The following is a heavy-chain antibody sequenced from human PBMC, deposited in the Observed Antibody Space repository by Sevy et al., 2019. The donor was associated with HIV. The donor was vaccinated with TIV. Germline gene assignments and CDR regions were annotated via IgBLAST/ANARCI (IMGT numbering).Heavy chain of an antibody. V-gene: IGHV3-7*03. D-gene: IGHD3-16*01. J-gene: IGHJ5*02. CDR2: IKQDGSEK. Sequence: GGSLRLSCAGSGFTFISYWMSWVRQAPGKGLEWVANIKQDGSEKYYVDSVKGRFNISRDNARNSLFLQMNSLRAEDTAVYYCARVGGITSPFGTWAQGTLVTVSS. CDR3: ARVGGITSPFGT. CDR1: GFTFISYW.